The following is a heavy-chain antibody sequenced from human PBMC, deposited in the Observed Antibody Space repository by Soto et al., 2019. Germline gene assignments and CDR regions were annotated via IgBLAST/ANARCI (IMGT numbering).Heavy chain of an antibody. CDR1: GYTFTSYG. D-gene: IGHD3-22*01. Sequence: ASVKVSCKASGYTFTSYGISWVRQAPGQGLEWMGWISAYNGNTNYAQKLQGRVTMTADTSTSTAYMELRSLRSDDTAVYYCARGSRLNSSGYCRHWGQGTLVTVSS. CDR2: ISAYNGNT. CDR3: ARGSRLNSSGYCRH. V-gene: IGHV1-18*01. J-gene: IGHJ1*01.